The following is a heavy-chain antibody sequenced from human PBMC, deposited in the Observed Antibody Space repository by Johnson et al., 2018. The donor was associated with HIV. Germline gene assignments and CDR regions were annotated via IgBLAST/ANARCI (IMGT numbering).Heavy chain of an antibody. Sequence: QVQLVESGGGVVQPGRSLRLSCAASGFTFSSYAMHWVRQAPGKGLEWVAVISYDGSEKYYADYVKGRFTISRDNSKNTLYLQMNSLRAEDTAVYYCARASVSSPRYSSSSDDAFDIWGQGTMVTVSS. V-gene: IGHV3-30*04. D-gene: IGHD6-6*01. CDR1: GFTFSSYA. CDR2: ISYDGSEK. CDR3: ARASVSSPRYSSSSDDAFDI. J-gene: IGHJ3*02.